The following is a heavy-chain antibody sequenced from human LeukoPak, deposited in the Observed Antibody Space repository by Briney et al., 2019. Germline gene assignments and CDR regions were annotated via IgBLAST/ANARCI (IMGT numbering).Heavy chain of an antibody. J-gene: IGHJ4*02. V-gene: IGHV1-46*01. CDR3: ARGGSGWYIEGWVDY. Sequence: ASVKVSCKASGYTFTGYYMHWVRQAPGQGLEWMGIINPSGGSTSYAQKFQGRVTMTRDTSTSTVYMELSSLRSEDTAVYYCARGGSGWYIEGWVDYWGQGTLVTVSS. D-gene: IGHD6-19*01. CDR1: GYTFTGYY. CDR2: INPSGGST.